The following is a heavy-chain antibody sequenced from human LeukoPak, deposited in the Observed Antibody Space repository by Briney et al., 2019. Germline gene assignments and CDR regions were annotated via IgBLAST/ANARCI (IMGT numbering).Heavy chain of an antibody. CDR2: INPSGGST. J-gene: IGHJ4*02. D-gene: IGHD1-26*01. CDR3: ARDSSSDFDY. Sequence: ASVKVSCKASGYTFTSNYIHCVRQAPGQGLEWMGIINPSGGSTSYAQKFQGRVTMTRDTSTSTVYMELSSLRSEDTAVYYCARDSSSDFDYWGQGTLVTVSS. V-gene: IGHV1-46*01. CDR1: GYTFTSNY.